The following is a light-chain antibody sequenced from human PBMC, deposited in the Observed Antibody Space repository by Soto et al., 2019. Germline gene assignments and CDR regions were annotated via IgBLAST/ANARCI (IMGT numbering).Light chain of an antibody. J-gene: IGKJ1*01. V-gene: IGKV1-5*03. CDR2: KAS. CDR3: QHYNSYSEA. Sequence: DIQMTQSPSSLSGFVGDRGTITCRARQTITSWLAWYQQKPGKAPKLLIYKASTLKSGVPSRFSGSGSGTEFTLTISSLQPDDFATYYCQHYNSYSEAFGQGTKVDIK. CDR1: QTITSW.